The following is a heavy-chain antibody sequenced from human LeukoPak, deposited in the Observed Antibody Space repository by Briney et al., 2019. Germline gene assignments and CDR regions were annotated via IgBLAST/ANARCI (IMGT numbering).Heavy chain of an antibody. CDR3: ARDPQHSWFDP. CDR2: ISSSLNM. J-gene: IGHJ5*02. V-gene: IGHV3-21*01. CDR1: GFTFGGYT. Sequence: GGSLRLSCVASGFTFGGYTINWVRLAPGKGLEWVSSISSSLNMYFAESVKGRFTISRDSARNSVSLQLNSLRVEDTAVYYCARDPQHSWFDPWGQGTLVTVSS.